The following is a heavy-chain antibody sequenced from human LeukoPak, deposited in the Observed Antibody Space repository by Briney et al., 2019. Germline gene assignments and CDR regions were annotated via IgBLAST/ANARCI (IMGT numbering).Heavy chain of an antibody. D-gene: IGHD2/OR15-2a*01. J-gene: IGHJ1*01. V-gene: IGHV1-2*02. Sequence: ASVKVSCKASGYTFTSYYMHWVRQAPGQGLEWVGWINPNSGGTNYIQKFQGRVTMTRDTSISTAYMDLSRLRSDDTAVYYCARSTTPHQNEYFEHWGQGTLVTVSS. CDR1: GYTFTSYY. CDR3: ARSTTPHQNEYFEH. CDR2: INPNSGGT.